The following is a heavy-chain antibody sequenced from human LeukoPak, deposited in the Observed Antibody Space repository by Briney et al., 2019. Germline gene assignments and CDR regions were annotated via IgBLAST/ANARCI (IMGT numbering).Heavy chain of an antibody. V-gene: IGHV1-2*02. CDR3: ARDPYYGGNSPPPD. CDR2: INPNSGGT. J-gene: IGHJ4*02. Sequence: ASVKVSCKASGYTFTGYYMHWVRQAPGQGLEWMGWINPNSGGTNYAQKFQGRVTMTRDTSISTAYMELSRLRSDDTALYYCARDPYYGGNSPPPDWGQGTLVTVSS. CDR1: GYTFTGYY. D-gene: IGHD4-23*01.